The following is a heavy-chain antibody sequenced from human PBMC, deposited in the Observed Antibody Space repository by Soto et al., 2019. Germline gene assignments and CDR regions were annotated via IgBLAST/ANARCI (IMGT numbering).Heavy chain of an antibody. J-gene: IGHJ3*02. D-gene: IGHD3-16*02. CDR1: GGSISSGGYY. Sequence: QVQLQESGPGLVKPSQTLSLTCTVSGGSISSGGYYWSWIRQHPGKGLEWIGYIYYSGSTYYNPSLKSRITISVDTSRNQLSLTLCSVPAAEAAVYDCARAGGYDDIWGSYRYTGEGADAFDIWGQGTMVTVSS. CDR2: IYYSGST. CDR3: ARAGGYDDIWGSYRYTGEGADAFDI. V-gene: IGHV4-31*03.